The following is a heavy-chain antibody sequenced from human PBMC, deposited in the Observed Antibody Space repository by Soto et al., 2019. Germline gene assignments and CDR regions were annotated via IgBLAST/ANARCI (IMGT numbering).Heavy chain of an antibody. Sequence: GGSLRLSCAASWVTFSSYWMTWVRQAPGKGLEWVANIKQDGSEKYYVDSVKGRFTISRDNAKNSLYLQMNSLRAEDTAVYYCERDDLWSGFGYYYYYYGTDVSGQGTT. D-gene: IGHD3-3*01. CDR3: ERDDLWSGFGYYYYYYGTDV. CDR1: WVTFSSYW. CDR2: IKQDGSEK. V-gene: IGHV3-7*01. J-gene: IGHJ6*02.